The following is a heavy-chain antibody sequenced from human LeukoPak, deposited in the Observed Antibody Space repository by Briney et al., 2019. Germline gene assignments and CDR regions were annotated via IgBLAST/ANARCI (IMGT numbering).Heavy chain of an antibody. CDR2: ISGDGGST. V-gene: IGHV3-43*02. CDR1: GFTFDDYA. D-gene: IGHD6-19*01. CDR3: AKVAYSSGWYVSDY. Sequence: GGSLRLSCAASGFTFDDYAMHWVRQAPGKGLEWVSLISGDGGSTYYADSVKGQFTISRDNSKNSLYLQMNSLRTEDTALYYCAKVAYSSGWYVSDYWGQGTLVTVSS. J-gene: IGHJ4*02.